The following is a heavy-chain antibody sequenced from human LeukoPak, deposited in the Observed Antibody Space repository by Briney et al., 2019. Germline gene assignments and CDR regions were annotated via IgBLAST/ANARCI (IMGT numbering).Heavy chain of an antibody. J-gene: IGHJ6*03. CDR1: GFTFSSYA. Sequence: GGSLRLSCAASGFTFSSYAMSWVRQAPGKGLEWVSAISGSGGSTYYADSVKGRFTISRDNSKNTLYLQMNGLRAEDTAVYYCAKPPGRFFTSYYYMDVWGKGTTVTVSS. V-gene: IGHV3-23*01. CDR2: ISGSGGST. D-gene: IGHD3-3*01. CDR3: AKPPGRFFTSYYYMDV.